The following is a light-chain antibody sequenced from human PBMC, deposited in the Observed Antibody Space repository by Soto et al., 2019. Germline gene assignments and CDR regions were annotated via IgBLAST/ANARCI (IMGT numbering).Light chain of an antibody. V-gene: IGKV1-5*01. CDR3: QQYSTYPLT. CDR1: QSITTY. Sequence: GDRVTITCRASQSITTYLAWYQQKPGKAPQILIYDASKLEPGVPARLSGGGSGTEFTLTISSLQPDDFATYYCQQYSTYPLTGGGGTKVDIK. CDR2: DAS. J-gene: IGKJ4*01.